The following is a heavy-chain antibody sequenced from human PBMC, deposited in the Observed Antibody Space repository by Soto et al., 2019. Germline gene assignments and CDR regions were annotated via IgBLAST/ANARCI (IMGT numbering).Heavy chain of an antibody. J-gene: IGHJ6*02. D-gene: IGHD3-16*01. V-gene: IGHV3-23*04. CDR1: RFTFSSYT. CDR2: IGGSAGGT. CDR3: AKVGGATIRNGMDV. Sequence: EVQLVESGGGLVQPGGSLRLSCAASRFTFSSYTMSWVRQAPGKGLEWISTIGGSAGGTYYADSVKGRFTISRDNSKSTLYLQMDSLSAEDTAVYYCAKVGGATIRNGMDVWGQGTTVTVSS.